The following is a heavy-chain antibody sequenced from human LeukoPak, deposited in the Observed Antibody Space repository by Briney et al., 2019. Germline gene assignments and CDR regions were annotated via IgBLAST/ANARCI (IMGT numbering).Heavy chain of an antibody. CDR3: TRFVDY. J-gene: IGHJ4*02. CDR1: GFTFGDSG. CDR2: MRSKSYGGPP. V-gene: IGHV3-49*04. Sequence: PGGSLRLSCTGSGFTFGDSGINWVRQAPGKGLEWVGFMRSKSYGGPPQYAASVRGRFTISRDDSKSIAYLQMNSLKTEDTAVYYCTRFVDYWGQGTLVTVSS.